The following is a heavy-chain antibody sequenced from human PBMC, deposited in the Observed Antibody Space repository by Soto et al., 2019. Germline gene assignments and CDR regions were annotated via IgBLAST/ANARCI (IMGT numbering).Heavy chain of an antibody. J-gene: IGHJ4*02. CDR3: ARVKCSSTSCYVFASHFDY. D-gene: IGHD2-2*01. V-gene: IGHV3-30-3*01. CDR1: GFTFSSYA. CDR2: ISYDGSNK. Sequence: VQLVESGGGVVQPGRSLRLSCAASGFTFSSYAMHWVRQAPGKGLEWVAVISYDGSNKYYADSVKGRFTISRDNSKNTLYLQMNSLRAEDTAVYYCARVKCSSTSCYVFASHFDYWGQGTLVTVSS.